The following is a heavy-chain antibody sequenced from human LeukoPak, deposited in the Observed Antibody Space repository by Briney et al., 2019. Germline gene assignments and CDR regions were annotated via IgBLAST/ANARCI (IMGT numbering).Heavy chain of an antibody. Sequence: GGSLRLSCAASGYTFSTYWMHWIRQGPGKGLVWVSRINEDGSSTSYADSVRGRFTISRDNAKNTLYLQMNSLRAEDTAVYYCTRDFVGARDSWGQGTLVTVSS. V-gene: IGHV3-74*01. CDR1: GYTFSTYW. CDR3: TRDFVGARDS. D-gene: IGHD4-17*01. CDR2: INEDGSST. J-gene: IGHJ4*02.